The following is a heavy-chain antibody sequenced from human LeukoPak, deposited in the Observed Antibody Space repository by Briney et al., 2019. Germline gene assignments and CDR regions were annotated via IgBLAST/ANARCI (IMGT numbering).Heavy chain of an antibody. J-gene: IGHJ3*02. Sequence: ASVKVSCKASGYSFTNYAMNWVRQAPGQGLEWMGWIHPSTGNPTYAQGFTGRFVFSLDTSVSTAYLQISSLKAEDTAVYYCARDRGGVEGDAFDIWGQGTMVTVSS. V-gene: IGHV7-4-1*02. CDR3: ARDRGGVEGDAFDI. CDR1: GYSFTNYA. CDR2: IHPSTGNP. D-gene: IGHD3-16*01.